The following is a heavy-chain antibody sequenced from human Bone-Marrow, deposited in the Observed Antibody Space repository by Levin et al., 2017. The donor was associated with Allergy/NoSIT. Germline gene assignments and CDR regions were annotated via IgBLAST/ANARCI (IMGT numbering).Heavy chain of an antibody. V-gene: IGHV2-70*01. CDR1: GFSLSTREMG. D-gene: IGHD2-2*01. Sequence: SGPTLVKATQTLTLTCTFSGFSLSTREMGVSWIRQPPGKALEWLALIDWDEDKEYNTSLKTRLTISKDTSKNQVVLTMTNMGPVDTATYYCARIRGYCSSSSCYYYYMDVWGKGATVTVSS. CDR2: IDWDEDK. CDR3: ARIRGYCSSSSCYYYYMDV. J-gene: IGHJ6*03.